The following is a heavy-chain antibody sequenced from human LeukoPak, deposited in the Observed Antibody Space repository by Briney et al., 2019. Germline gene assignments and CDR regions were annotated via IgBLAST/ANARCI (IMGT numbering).Heavy chain of an antibody. CDR3: ARGEGSGWSLRC. CDR1: GYTFTGYY. Sequence: GASVKVSCKASGYTFTGYYIHWVRQGPGQGLEWMGWINPDSGGTQIAQKFQGWVTMTRDTSIKTAFMEFSRLSFDDTAMYYCARGEGSGWSLRCWGPGTLVTVSS. D-gene: IGHD6-19*01. J-gene: IGHJ4*02. CDR2: INPDSGGT. V-gene: IGHV1-2*04.